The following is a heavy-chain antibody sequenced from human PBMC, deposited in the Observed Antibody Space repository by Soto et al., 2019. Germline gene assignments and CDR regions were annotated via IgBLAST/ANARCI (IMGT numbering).Heavy chain of an antibody. Sequence: EMQLLESGGGLVQPGGSLSLSCAAAGFTFSSYAMSWVRQAPGTGLEWVSAISGSGGSTYYADSVKGRFTISRDNSKNSLYLQMNSLRVEDTAVYYCAKNPLTYSSSYYYGMDVRGQGTPVTVSS. J-gene: IGHJ6*02. D-gene: IGHD6-6*01. CDR2: ISGSGGST. CDR3: AKNPLTYSSSYYYGMDV. CDR1: GFTFSSYA. V-gene: IGHV3-23*01.